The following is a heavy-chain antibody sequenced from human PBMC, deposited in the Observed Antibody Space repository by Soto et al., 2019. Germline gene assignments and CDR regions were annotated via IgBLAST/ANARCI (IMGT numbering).Heavy chain of an antibody. D-gene: IGHD3-3*01. CDR2: IYCSGIA. J-gene: IGHJ5*02. Sequence: SETLSLTCAVSGFSISSYDWSWIRNPPGKGLEWILDIYCSGIANYNAALESGSTISVDASNNQFSLKLSSVTAAATAVYYCARAPYYDFRSTYSWFDPWGQGTQVTVSS. V-gene: IGHV4-59*01. CDR1: GFSISSYD. CDR3: ARAPYYDFRSTYSWFDP.